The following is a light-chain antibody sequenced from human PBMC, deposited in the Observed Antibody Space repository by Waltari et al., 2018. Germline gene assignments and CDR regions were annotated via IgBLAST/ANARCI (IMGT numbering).Light chain of an antibody. Sequence: SYELTPPPSLPVSPVQTARIACSGNDFPKETLYWCQQKPGQAPVLVIYRVTERPSGIPERFSGSRSGRTVTLTISGVQAEDEADYYCQSADSSGSYVQFGGGTKLTVL. V-gene: IGLV3-25*03. CDR2: RVT. J-gene: IGLJ2*01. CDR1: DFPKET. CDR3: QSADSSGSYVQ.